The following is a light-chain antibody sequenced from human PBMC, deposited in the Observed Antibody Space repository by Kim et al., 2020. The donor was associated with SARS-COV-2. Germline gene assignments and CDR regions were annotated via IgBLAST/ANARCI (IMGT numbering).Light chain of an antibody. CDR3: SSYTSSSTRV. Sequence: QSALTQPASVSVSPGQSFTISCTGTSSDVGGYNYVSWYQQHPGKAPKLMIYDVSKRPSGVSNRFSGSKSGNTASLTISGLQAEDEADYYCSSYTSSSTRVFGGGTQLTVL. CDR2: DVS. J-gene: IGLJ2*01. V-gene: IGLV2-14*01. CDR1: SSDVGGYNY.